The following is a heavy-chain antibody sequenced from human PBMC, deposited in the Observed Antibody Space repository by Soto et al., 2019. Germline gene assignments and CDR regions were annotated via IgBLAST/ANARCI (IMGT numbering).Heavy chain of an antibody. CDR2: ISGGGGST. J-gene: IGHJ4*02. D-gene: IGHD3-22*01. Sequence: EVQLLDSGGRLVQPGGSLRLSCAASGFSFSIYAMNWVRQAPGKGLEWVSGISGGGGSTYYADSVKGRFTISRDNSKNTLYLQMNSQRVEDAAVYYCAKEATAYDSSARFASWGRRTLDAVSS. CDR3: AKEATAYDSSARFAS. V-gene: IGHV3-23*01. CDR1: GFSFSIYA.